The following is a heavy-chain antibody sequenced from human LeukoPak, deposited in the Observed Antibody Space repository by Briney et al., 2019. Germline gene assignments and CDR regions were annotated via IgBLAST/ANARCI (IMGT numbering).Heavy chain of an antibody. Sequence: GESLKISCKESGYSLTTYWIGWVRQMPGKGLEWMGIVDPGDSQTRYSPSFQGLVTISVDKSIRNVYLQWTSLKASDTAMYYCARLHPDYCDSGRGLNWFDPWGQGTLVTVSS. D-gene: IGHD3-10*01. J-gene: IGHJ5*02. CDR2: VDPGDSQT. CDR1: GYSLTTYW. CDR3: ARLHPDYCDSGRGLNWFDP. V-gene: IGHV5-51*01.